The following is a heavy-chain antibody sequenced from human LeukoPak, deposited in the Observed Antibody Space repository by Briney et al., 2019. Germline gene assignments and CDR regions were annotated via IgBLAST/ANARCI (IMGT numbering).Heavy chain of an antibody. CDR2: IYHSGST. Sequence: SETLSLTCTVSGGSISSGGYYWSWIRQPPGKGLEWIGYIYHSGSTYYNPSLKSRVTLSVDRSKNQFSLKLSSVTAADTAVYYCARGRWLQPLDYWGQGALVTVSS. D-gene: IGHD5-24*01. J-gene: IGHJ4*02. CDR3: ARGRWLQPLDY. CDR1: GGSISSGGYY. V-gene: IGHV4-30-2*01.